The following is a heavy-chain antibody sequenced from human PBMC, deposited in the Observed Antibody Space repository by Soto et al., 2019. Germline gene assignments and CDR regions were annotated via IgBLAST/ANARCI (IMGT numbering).Heavy chain of an antibody. J-gene: IGHJ4*02. CDR2: IYHSGST. D-gene: IGHD4-17*01. CDR1: GGSISSGGYS. Sequence: PSETLSLTCAVAGGSISSGGYSWSWIRQPPGKGLEWIGYIYHSGSTYYNPSLKSRVTISVDRSKNQFSLKLSSVTAADKAVYYCARASTTVTTLDYWGQGTLVTVSS. V-gene: IGHV4-30-2*01. CDR3: ARASTTVTTLDY.